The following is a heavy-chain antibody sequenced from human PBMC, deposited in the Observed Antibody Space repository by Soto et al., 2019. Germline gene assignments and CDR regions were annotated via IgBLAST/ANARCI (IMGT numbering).Heavy chain of an antibody. V-gene: IGHV4-4*07. CDR3: AREGSYSAYNFAHGIQLWSFDF. D-gene: IGHD5-12*01. J-gene: IGHJ4*02. Sequence: SETLSLTCTVSGGSINTFYWSWVRQPAGKGLEWIGRIFSSGSTSFNPSLESRVAMSVDTSKNHFPLNLSSVTAADMAVYYCAREGSYSAYNFAHGIQLWSFDFWGQGALVTVSS. CDR1: GGSINTFY. CDR2: IFSSGST.